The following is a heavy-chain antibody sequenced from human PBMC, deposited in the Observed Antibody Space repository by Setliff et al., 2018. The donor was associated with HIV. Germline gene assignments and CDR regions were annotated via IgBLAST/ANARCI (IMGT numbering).Heavy chain of an antibody. J-gene: IGHJ6*03. V-gene: IGHV4-4*02. CDR3: ARGLSIFGVATPGFYSFMDV. CDR2: IFHSGST. CDR1: GGSISSSNW. Sequence: SETLSLTCAVSGGSISSSNWWSWVRLPPGKGLEWIGEIFHSGSTNYNPSLKSRVTISVDKSKNQFSLKLSSVTAADTAVYYCARGLSIFGVATPGFYSFMDVWSKGTTVTVSS. D-gene: IGHD3-3*01.